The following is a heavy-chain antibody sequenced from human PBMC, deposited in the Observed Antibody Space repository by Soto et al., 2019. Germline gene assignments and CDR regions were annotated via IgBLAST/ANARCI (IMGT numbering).Heavy chain of an antibody. CDR3: ARDWRGGVGLFDF. V-gene: IGHV3-9*01. J-gene: IGHJ4*02. D-gene: IGHD3-16*01. Sequence: EVQVVESGGGLVQPGGSLRLSCAASGFTFDDYAMHWVRQAPGKGLEWVSGISWNSGSIGDADSVKGRFTISRDDAKNSRYLQSNSLGAWDPALYSFARDWRGGVGLFDFWGQGTLVTVSS. CDR2: ISWNSGSI. CDR1: GFTFDDYA.